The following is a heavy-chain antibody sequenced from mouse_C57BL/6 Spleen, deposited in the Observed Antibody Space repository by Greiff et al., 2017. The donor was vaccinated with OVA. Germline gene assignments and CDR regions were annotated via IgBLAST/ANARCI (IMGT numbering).Heavy chain of an antibody. CDR3: ASSITTVVAPGAMDY. V-gene: IGHV1-81*01. Sequence: VKLMESGAELARPGASVKLSCKASGYTFTSYGISWVKQRTGQGLEWIGEIYPRSGNTYYNEKFKGKATLTADKSSSTAYMELRSLTSEDSAVYFCASSITTVVAPGAMDYWGQGTSVTVSS. J-gene: IGHJ4*01. CDR1: GYTFTSYG. D-gene: IGHD1-1*01. CDR2: IYPRSGNT.